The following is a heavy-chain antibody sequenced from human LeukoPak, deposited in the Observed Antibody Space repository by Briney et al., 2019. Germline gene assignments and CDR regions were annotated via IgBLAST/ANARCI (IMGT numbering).Heavy chain of an antibody. CDR2: IYYSGST. Sequence: KASETLSLTCTVSGGSISSYYWSWIRQPPGKGLEWIGYIYYSGSTNYNPSLKSRVTISVDTSKNQFSLKLSSVTAADTAVYYCARGGSSGRYYYYGMDVWGQGTTVTVSS. V-gene: IGHV4-59*01. CDR1: GGSISSYY. D-gene: IGHD6-19*01. CDR3: ARGGSSGRYYYYGMDV. J-gene: IGHJ6*02.